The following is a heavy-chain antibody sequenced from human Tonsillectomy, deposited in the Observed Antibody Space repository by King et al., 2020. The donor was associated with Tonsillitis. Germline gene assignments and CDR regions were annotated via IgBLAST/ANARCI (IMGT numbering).Heavy chain of an antibody. CDR2: LNYSGST. CDR3: AGQAGARYRFDS. CDR1: GGSFSANQ. Sequence: VQLQQWGAGLLKPSETLSLTCGVYGGSFSANQWNWIRQARGKGLVCVGELNYSGSTKTNPSRRRRGTISVGTSKNQLSLNRSTVTAADTAVYYCAGQAGARYRFDSWGQGSLVIVSS. V-gene: IGHV4-34*04. D-gene: IGHD1-14*01. J-gene: IGHJ4*02.